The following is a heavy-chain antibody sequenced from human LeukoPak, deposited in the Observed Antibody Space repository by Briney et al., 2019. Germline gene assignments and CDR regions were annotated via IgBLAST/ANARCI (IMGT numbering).Heavy chain of an antibody. V-gene: IGHV3-23*01. CDR3: ARDHSTVVPYYFDY. J-gene: IGHJ4*02. CDR2: ISGSGSNT. D-gene: IGHD4-23*01. Sequence: GGSLRLSCAASGFSFSNYAMSWVRQAPGKGLEWISAISGSGSNTYYADSVKGRFTISRDNSKNTLYLQMNSLRAEDTAVYYCARDHSTVVPYYFDYWGQGTLVTVSS. CDR1: GFSFSNYA.